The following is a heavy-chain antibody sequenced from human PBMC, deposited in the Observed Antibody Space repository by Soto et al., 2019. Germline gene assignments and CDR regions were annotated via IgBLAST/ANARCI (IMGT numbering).Heavy chain of an antibody. D-gene: IGHD6-6*01. CDR3: AKLEYSSSPLYMDV. J-gene: IGHJ6*03. V-gene: IGHV4-59*01. CDR1: GGSISSYY. CDR2: IYYSGST. Sequence: PSETLSLTCTVSGGSISSYYWSWIRQPPGKGLEWIGYIYYSGSTNYNPSPKSRVTISVDTSKNQFSLKLSSVTAADTAVYYCAKLEYSSSPLYMDVWGKGTTVTVSS.